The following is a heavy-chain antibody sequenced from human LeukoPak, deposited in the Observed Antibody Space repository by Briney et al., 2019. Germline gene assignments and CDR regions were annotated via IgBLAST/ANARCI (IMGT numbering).Heavy chain of an antibody. D-gene: IGHD3-16*02. V-gene: IGHV1-18*01. CDR1: GYTFTSYG. CDR2: ISAYNGNT. J-gene: IGHJ6*02. CDR3: ARVTCDYVWGSYRSDLGRCRADYYYYYGMDV. Sequence: ASVKVSCKASGYTFTSYGISWVRQAPGQGLEWMGWISAYNGNTNYAQKPQGRVTMTTDTSTSTAYMELRSLRSDDTAVYYCARVTCDYVWGSYRSDLGRCRADYYYYYGMDVWGQGTTVTVSS.